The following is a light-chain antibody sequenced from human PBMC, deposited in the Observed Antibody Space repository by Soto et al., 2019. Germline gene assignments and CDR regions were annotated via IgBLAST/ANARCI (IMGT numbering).Light chain of an antibody. V-gene: IGKV3-20*01. CDR3: QQYGSSPTWT. Sequence: ETVLTQSPGTLSLSPGERPTLSCRPSQSVSSSYLAWYQQKPGQAPRLLIYGASIRATGIPDRFSGSGSGTDFTLTISRLEPEDFAVYYCQQYGSSPTWTFGQGTKVDIK. CDR2: GAS. CDR1: QSVSSSY. J-gene: IGKJ1*01.